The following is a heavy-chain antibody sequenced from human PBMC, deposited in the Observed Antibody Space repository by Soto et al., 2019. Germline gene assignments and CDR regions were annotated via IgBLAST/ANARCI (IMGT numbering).Heavy chain of an antibody. CDR3: ARVGSSSDVYGMDV. CDR1: GFTFSTYG. D-gene: IGHD6-19*01. Sequence: QVQLVESGGGVVQPGRSLRLSCAASGFTFSTYGFHWVRQAPGKGLEWVAVIWYDGSNKYYADSVKGRFTISRDDSKNTLYLQMNSLRAEDTAVYYCARVGSSSDVYGMDVWGQGTTVTVSS. J-gene: IGHJ6*02. V-gene: IGHV3-33*01. CDR2: IWYDGSNK.